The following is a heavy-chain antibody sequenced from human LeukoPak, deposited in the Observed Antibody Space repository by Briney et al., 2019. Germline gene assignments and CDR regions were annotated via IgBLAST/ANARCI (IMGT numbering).Heavy chain of an antibody. CDR2: IYYSGST. CDR3: ARGSSGYDFPVYYYYMDV. V-gene: IGHV4-59*01. Sequence: PSETLSLTCTVSGGSISSYYWSWIRQPPGKGLEWIGYIYYSGSTNYNPSLKSRVTISVDTSKNQFSLKLSSVTAADTAVYYCARGSSGYDFPVYYYYMDVWGKGTTVTISS. J-gene: IGHJ6*03. D-gene: IGHD5-12*01. CDR1: GGSISSYY.